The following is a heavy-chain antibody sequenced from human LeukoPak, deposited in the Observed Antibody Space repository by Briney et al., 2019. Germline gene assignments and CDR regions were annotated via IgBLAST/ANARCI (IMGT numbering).Heavy chain of an antibody. V-gene: IGHV3-30*02. CDR3: AKDHNSGPGLYYYYYMDV. D-gene: IGHD6-19*01. Sequence: GGSLRLSCAASGFTFSSYVMHWVRQAPGKGLEWVAFIRYEGSNKYYADSVKGRFTISRDNSKNTLYLQMNSLRAEDTAVYYCAKDHNSGPGLYYYYYMDVWGKGTTVTVSS. J-gene: IGHJ6*03. CDR1: GFTFSSYV. CDR2: IRYEGSNK.